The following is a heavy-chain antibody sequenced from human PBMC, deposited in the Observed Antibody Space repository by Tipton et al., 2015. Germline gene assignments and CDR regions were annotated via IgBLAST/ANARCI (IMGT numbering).Heavy chain of an antibody. Sequence: TLSLTCTVSGGSISSYYWSWIRQPPGKGLEWIGHIYYSGSTNYNPSLKSRVTISIDTSKNQFSLKLSFVTAADTAVYYCARGGNNWFDPWGQGTLVTVSS. CDR2: IYYSGST. J-gene: IGHJ5*02. D-gene: IGHD2-15*01. CDR3: ARGGNNWFDP. CDR1: GGSISSYY. V-gene: IGHV4-59*01.